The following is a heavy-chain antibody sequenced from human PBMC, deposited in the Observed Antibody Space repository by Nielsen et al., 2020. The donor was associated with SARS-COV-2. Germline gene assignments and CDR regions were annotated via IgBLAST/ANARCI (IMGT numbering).Heavy chain of an antibody. V-gene: IGHV3-7*05. D-gene: IGHD4-11*01. CDR2: INEDGSVV. CDR1: GLIFSSSW. CDR3: ARDAAYSRFDY. Sequence: GESLKLSCAASGLIFSSSWMVLVRQARGKGLEWVANINEDGSVVNYVDSVKGRFTISRDNAGKSLYLQMNSLRAEDTAVYYCARDAAYSRFDYWGQGTLVTVSS. J-gene: IGHJ4*02.